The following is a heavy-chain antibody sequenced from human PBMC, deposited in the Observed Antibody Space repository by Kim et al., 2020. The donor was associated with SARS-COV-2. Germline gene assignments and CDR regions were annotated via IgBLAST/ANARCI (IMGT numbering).Heavy chain of an antibody. V-gene: IGHV1-18*01. CDR1: GYTFTRNG. CDR3: ARSEYYYTSAGFLDY. Sequence: ASVKVSCKASGYTFTRNGISWVRQPPGQGLEWMGWVSGYNGDTKYAQKFQGRVTMTTDTSTTTAYMELRSLRSDDTAVYYCARSEYYYTSAGFLDYWGQG. J-gene: IGHJ4*02. D-gene: IGHD3-22*01. CDR2: VSGYNGDT.